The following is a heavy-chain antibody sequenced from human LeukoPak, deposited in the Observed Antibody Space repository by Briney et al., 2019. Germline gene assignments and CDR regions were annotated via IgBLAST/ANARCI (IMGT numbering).Heavy chain of an antibody. Sequence: ASVKVSCKASGYTFTGYYMHWVRQAPGQGLEWMGWINPNSGGTNYAQKFQGRVTMARDTSISTAYMELSRLRSDDTAVYYCARPAYSTSSAGYMDVWGKGTTVTVSS. V-gene: IGHV1-2*02. D-gene: IGHD6-6*01. J-gene: IGHJ6*03. CDR2: INPNSGGT. CDR1: GYTFTGYY. CDR3: ARPAYSTSSAGYMDV.